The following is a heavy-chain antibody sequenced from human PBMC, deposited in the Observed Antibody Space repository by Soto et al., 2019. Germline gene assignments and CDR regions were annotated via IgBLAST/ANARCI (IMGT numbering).Heavy chain of an antibody. J-gene: IGHJ3*02. CDR2: IYYSGST. V-gene: IGHV4-59*08. Sequence: SETLSLTCTVSGGSISSYYWTWIRQPPGKGLEWIGYIYYSGSTNYNPSLKSRVTISVDTSKNQFSLKLSSVTAADTAVYYCARQKSAFDIWGQGTMVTV. CDR3: ARQKSAFDI. CDR1: GGSISSYY.